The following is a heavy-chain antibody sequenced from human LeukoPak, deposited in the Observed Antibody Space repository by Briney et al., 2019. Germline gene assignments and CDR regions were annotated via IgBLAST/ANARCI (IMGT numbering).Heavy chain of an antibody. V-gene: IGHV3-21*01. CDR1: GFTFSSYS. CDR2: ISSSSSYI. D-gene: IGHD6-19*01. J-gene: IGHJ4*02. Sequence: GGSLRLSCAASGFTFSSYSMNWVRQAPGKGLEWVSSISSSSSYIYYADSVEGRFTISRDNAKNSLYLQMNSLRAEDTAVYYCAREGAVAGDYWGQGTLVTVSS. CDR3: AREGAVAGDY.